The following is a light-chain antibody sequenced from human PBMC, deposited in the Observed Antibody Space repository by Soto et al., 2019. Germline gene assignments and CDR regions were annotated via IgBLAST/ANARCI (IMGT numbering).Light chain of an antibody. CDR1: QSVSSY. CDR2: DAS. CDR3: QPRSNWPLKYT. Sequence: EIVLTQSPATLSLSPGERATLSCRASQSVSSYLAWYQQKPGQAPRLLIYDASNRSTGIPARFSGSGSGTDFTLPISSLEPEDFAVYYCQPRSNWPLKYTVGQGTNLEIK. J-gene: IGKJ2*01. V-gene: IGKV3-11*01.